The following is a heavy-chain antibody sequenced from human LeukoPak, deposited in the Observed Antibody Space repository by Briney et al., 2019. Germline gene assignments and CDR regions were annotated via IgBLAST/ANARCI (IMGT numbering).Heavy chain of an antibody. CDR3: AKNYGSGSYYLGVGFDY. V-gene: IGHV3-7*01. J-gene: IGHJ4*02. CDR2: IKQDGSEK. Sequence: GGSLRLSCAASGFTFSSYWMSWVRQAPGKGLEWVANIKQDGSEKYYVDSVKGRFTISRDNAKNSLYLQMNSLRAEDTAVYYCAKNYGSGSYYLGVGFDYWGQGTLVTVSS. D-gene: IGHD3-10*01. CDR1: GFTFSSYW.